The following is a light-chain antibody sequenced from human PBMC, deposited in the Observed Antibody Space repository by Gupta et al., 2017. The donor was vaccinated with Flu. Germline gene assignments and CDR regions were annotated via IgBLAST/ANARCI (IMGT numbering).Light chain of an antibody. Sequence: DIQLTQSPSSLSAAVGDRVTITCRASQNIDEFLNWYQQRPGQSPAPLIFHSSTLESGIPSRFSGSGSGTDFTLSISNLQPEDFATYHCQQTYVAPFTFGQGTRL. CDR1: QNIDEF. V-gene: IGKV1-39*01. J-gene: IGKJ5*01. CDR2: HSS. CDR3: QQTYVAPFT.